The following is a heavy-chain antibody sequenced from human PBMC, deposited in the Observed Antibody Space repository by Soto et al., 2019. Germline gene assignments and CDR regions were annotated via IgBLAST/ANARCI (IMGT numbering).Heavy chain of an antibody. V-gene: IGHV1-46*01. CDR3: GRVMRSLLSITALDA. CDR2: IDPSRGKT. D-gene: IGHD3-10*01. Sequence: ASVKVSCKASGYTFTRDKIHWVRQAPGQGLEWMGMIDPSRGKTNYSQRCQSRVSMTRDTSTSTVYMWLSSRRSEEKAIYFCGRVMRSLLSITALDAWGQGTLVTVSS. CDR1: GYTFTRDK. J-gene: IGHJ5*02.